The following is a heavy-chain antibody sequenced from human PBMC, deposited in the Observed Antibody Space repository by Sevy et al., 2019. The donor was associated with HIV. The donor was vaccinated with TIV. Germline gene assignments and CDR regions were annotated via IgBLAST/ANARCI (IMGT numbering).Heavy chain of an antibody. CDR1: GYTFTTYN. J-gene: IGHJ4*02. Sequence: ASVKVSCRASGYTFTTYNIVWVRHAPGQGLEWLAWMSPYNGNKNYAQRVQGRVTMTTDTFTDTAFLELRSLEFDDTATYYCARGSTSWYDYWGQGTLVTVSS. CDR3: ARGSTSWYDY. CDR2: MSPYNGNK. D-gene: IGHD2-8*01. V-gene: IGHV1-18*01.